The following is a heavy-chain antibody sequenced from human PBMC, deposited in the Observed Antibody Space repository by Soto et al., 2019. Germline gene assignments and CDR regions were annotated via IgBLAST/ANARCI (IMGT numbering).Heavy chain of an antibody. D-gene: IGHD2-21*02. Sequence: SETLSLTCTVSGDSISSGDYYWSWIRQPPGKGLEWIGYMYNTGSTIYNPSLKSRVTISVDTPKNQFSLKLNSVTAADMAVYYCARDLWGYCGADCYPLDVWGQGTTVTVSS. J-gene: IGHJ6*02. V-gene: IGHV4-61*08. CDR2: MYNTGST. CDR1: GDSISSGDYY. CDR3: ARDLWGYCGADCYPLDV.